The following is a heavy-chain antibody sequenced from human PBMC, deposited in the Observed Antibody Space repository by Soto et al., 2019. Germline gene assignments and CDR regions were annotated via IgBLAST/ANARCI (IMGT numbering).Heavy chain of an antibody. CDR1: GGSFSGYY. CDR2: INHSGST. D-gene: IGHD2-15*01. J-gene: IGHJ5*02. V-gene: IGHV4-34*01. Sequence: QVQLQQWGAGLLKPSETLSLTCAVYGGSFSGYYWSWIRQPPGKGLEWIGEINHSGSTNYNPSLKSRVTISVDTSKNHFSLKLSSVTAADTAMYYCARGARWPGRFDPWGQGTLVTVSS. CDR3: ARGARWPGRFDP.